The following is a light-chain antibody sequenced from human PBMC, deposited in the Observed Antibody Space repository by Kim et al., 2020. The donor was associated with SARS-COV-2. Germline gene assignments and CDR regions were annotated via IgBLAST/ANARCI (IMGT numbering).Light chain of an antibody. CDR2: TDN. J-gene: IGLJ3*02. V-gene: IGLV1-44*01. Sequence: QSVLTQPPSASGTPGQRVTVSCSGSSSNIGSSTVDWYQQFPGTAPKLLIYTDNQRPSGVPDRFSGSRSGTSASLAISGLRSDDEAYYYCAAWDSSLNGPVFGGGTKVTVL. CDR3: AAWDSSLNGPV. CDR1: SSNIGSST.